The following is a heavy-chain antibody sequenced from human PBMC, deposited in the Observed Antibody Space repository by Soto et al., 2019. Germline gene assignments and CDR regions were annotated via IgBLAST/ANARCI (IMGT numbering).Heavy chain of an antibody. D-gene: IGHD2-15*01. V-gene: IGHV1-69*06. CDR1: GGTFSSYA. CDR2: IIPIFGTA. Sequence: SVKVSCKASGGTFSSYAISWVRQAPGQGLEWMGGIIPIFGTANYAQKFQGRVTITADKSTSTAYMELSSLRSEDTAVYYCARGGGGCSGGSCYPNYYYYYGMDVWGQGTTVTVLL. J-gene: IGHJ6*02. CDR3: ARGGGGCSGGSCYPNYYYYYGMDV.